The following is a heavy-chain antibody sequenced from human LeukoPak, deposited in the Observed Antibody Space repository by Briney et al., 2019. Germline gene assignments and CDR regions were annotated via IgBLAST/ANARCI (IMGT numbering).Heavy chain of an antibody. Sequence: PGGSLRLSCTASGFTFSSYWMHWVRQAPGKGPEWVSRINSDGSSISYADSVKGRFSISRGNAKSTLYLQMNGLRAEDMAVYYCARSLRSEYYYDYWGQGTLVTVSS. CDR1: GFTFSSYW. CDR3: ARSLRSEYYYDY. J-gene: IGHJ4*02. CDR2: INSDGSSI. V-gene: IGHV3-74*01. D-gene: IGHD2/OR15-2a*01.